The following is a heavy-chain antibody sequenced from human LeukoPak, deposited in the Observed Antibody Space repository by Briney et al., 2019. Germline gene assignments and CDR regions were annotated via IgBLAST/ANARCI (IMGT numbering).Heavy chain of an antibody. CDR1: GGTFSSYA. J-gene: IGHJ4*02. V-gene: IGHV1-69*05. CDR2: IIPIFGTA. D-gene: IGHD2-15*01. Sequence: SVKVSCKAPGGTFSSYAISWVRQAPGQGLEWMGGIIPIFGTANYAQKFQGRVTITTDESTSTAYMELSSLRSEDTAVYYCARDHCSGGSCYKRWGQGTLVTVSS. CDR3: ARDHCSGGSCYKR.